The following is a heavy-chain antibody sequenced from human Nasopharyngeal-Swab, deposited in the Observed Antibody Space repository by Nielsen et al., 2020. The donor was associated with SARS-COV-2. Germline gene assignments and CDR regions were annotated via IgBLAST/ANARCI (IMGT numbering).Heavy chain of an antibody. CDR2: IYYSGST. CDR1: GGSISSYY. V-gene: IGHV4-59*01. J-gene: IGHJ4*02. D-gene: IGHD1-26*01. CDR3: ARVGGTYTFDY. Sequence: SETLSLTCTVSGGSISSYYWSWIRQPPGKGLEWIGYIYYSGSTNYNPSLKSRVTISVDTSKNQFSLKLSSVTAAATAVYYCARVGGTYTFDYWGQGTLVTVSS.